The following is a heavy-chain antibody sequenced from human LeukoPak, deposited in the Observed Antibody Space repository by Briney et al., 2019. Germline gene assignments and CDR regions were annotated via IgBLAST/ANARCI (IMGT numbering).Heavy chain of an antibody. Sequence: PGGSLRLSCAASGFTFRRYAMSWVRQAPGEGLEWVSAISGSGGSTYYADSVKGRFTISRDNSKNTLYLQMNSLRAEDTAVYYCASHHYYDSSGLDDYFDYWGQGTLVTVSS. D-gene: IGHD3-22*01. V-gene: IGHV3-23*01. CDR1: GFTFRRYA. CDR3: ASHHYYDSSGLDDYFDY. J-gene: IGHJ4*02. CDR2: ISGSGGST.